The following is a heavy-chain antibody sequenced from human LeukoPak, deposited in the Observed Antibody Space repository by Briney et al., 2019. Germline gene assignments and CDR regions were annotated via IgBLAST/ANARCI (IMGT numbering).Heavy chain of an antibody. CDR3: ARFGWGSYYSPSYFDY. CDR2: ISAYNGNT. Sequence: ASVKVSCKASGYTFTSYVISWVRQAPGQGLERMGWISAYNGNTNFPQKLQGRVTMTTDTSTSTADMELRSLRSEDTAVYYCARFGWGSYYSPSYFDYWGQGTLVTVSS. V-gene: IGHV1-18*01. J-gene: IGHJ4*02. CDR1: GYTFTSYV. D-gene: IGHD3-10*01.